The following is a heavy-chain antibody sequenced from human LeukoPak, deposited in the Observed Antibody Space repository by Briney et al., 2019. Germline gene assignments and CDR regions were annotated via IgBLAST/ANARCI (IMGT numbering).Heavy chain of an antibody. J-gene: IGHJ4*02. CDR3: AKNKGELDFDY. D-gene: IGHD1-26*01. V-gene: IGHV3-23*01. Sequence: GGSLRLYCAASGFTFSSYAMSWVRQAPGKGLEWVSSISGSGGSTYYADSVKGRFTISRDNSKNTLYLQMNSLRAEDTAVYYCAKNKGELDFDYWGQGTLVTVSS. CDR1: GFTFSSYA. CDR2: ISGSGGST.